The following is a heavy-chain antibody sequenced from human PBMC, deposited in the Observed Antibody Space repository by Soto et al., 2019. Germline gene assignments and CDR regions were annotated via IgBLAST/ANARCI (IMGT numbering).Heavy chain of an antibody. V-gene: IGHV1-58*01. CDR3: AADLIHRDGYNPPRDY. CDR2: IVVGSGNT. J-gene: IGHJ4*02. D-gene: IGHD5-12*01. Sequence: SVKVSCKASGFTFTSSAVQWVRQARGQRLEWIGWIVVGSGNTNYAQKFQERVTITRDMSTSTAYMELSSLRSEDTAVYYCAADLIHRDGYNPPRDYWGQGTLVTVSS. CDR1: GFTFTSSA.